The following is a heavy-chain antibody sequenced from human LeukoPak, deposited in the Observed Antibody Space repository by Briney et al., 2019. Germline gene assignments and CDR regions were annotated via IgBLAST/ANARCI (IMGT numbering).Heavy chain of an antibody. CDR3: ARELGEALHYFDY. J-gene: IGHJ4*02. CDR1: GLSVSSNF. D-gene: IGHD2-21*01. V-gene: IGHV3-53*01. Sequence: PGGSLRLSCAPSGLSVSSNFMSWVRQVPGKGLEWVATLYSYGTTYYADFVKGRFTISRDNSKNTLYLQMNSLRAEDTALYYCARELGEALHYFDYWGRGSLVTVSS. CDR2: LYSYGTT.